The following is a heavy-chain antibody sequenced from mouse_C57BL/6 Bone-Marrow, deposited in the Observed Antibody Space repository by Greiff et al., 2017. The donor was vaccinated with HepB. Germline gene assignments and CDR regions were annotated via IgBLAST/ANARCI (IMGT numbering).Heavy chain of an antibody. J-gene: IGHJ3*01. CDR3: ARSGYDYFWFAY. V-gene: IGHV1-69*01. CDR1: GYTFTSYW. D-gene: IGHD2-4*01. Sequence: QVQLQQPGAELVMPGASVKLSCKASGYTFTSYWMHWVKQRPGQGLEWIGEIDPSDSYTNYNQKFKGKSTLTVDKSSSTAYMQLSSLTSEDSAVYYCARSGYDYFWFAYWGQGTLVTVSA. CDR2: IDPSDSYT.